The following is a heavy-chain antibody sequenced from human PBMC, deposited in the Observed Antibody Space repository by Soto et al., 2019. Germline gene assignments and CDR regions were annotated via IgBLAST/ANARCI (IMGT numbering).Heavy chain of an antibody. CDR2: MKSKTDGGTT. CDR1: GSTFSNAW. Sequence: EVQLVESGGDLVKPGGSLRLSCAASGSTFSNAWMTWVRQAPAKGLEWVGHMKSKTDGGTTNYAAPVEGRFTISKNESKNTLYLHMNSLKTEDTAVYYCSTYDYICGTGRYRWAYWGQGTLVTVSS. D-gene: IGHD3-16*02. V-gene: IGHV3-15*01. CDR3: STYDYICGTGRYRWAY. J-gene: IGHJ4*02.